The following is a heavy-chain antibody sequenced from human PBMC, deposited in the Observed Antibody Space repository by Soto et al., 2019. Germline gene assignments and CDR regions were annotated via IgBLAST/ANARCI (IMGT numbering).Heavy chain of an antibody. D-gene: IGHD3-22*01. J-gene: IGHJ2*01. CDR3: ASTKYDSSAYYYWYLGL. CDR2: IIPIFGTE. Sequence: QVELVQAGAEVKKPGSSVKVSCQAAEDTFRNYAISWVRQAPGQGLEWMGGIIPIFGTENYAQKIQGRVTITADTSANTVYLELSSRRSEDTAVYYCASTKYDSSAYYYWYLGLWGRGTLVTVSS. V-gene: IGHV1-69*06. CDR1: EDTFRNYA.